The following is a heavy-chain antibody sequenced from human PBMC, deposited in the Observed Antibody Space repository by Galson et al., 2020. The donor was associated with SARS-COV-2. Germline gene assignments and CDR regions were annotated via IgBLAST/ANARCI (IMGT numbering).Heavy chain of an antibody. CDR3: ARARGGSYFGGMDV. CDR1: GFTFSSYA. CDR2: ISYDGSNK. Sequence: GGSLRLSCAASGFTFSSYAMHWVRQAPGKGLEWVAVISYDGSNKYYADSVKGRFTISRDNSKNTLYLQMNSLRAEDTAVYYCARARGGSYFGGMDVWGQGTTVTVS. V-gene: IGHV3-30*04. D-gene: IGHD1-26*01. J-gene: IGHJ6*02.